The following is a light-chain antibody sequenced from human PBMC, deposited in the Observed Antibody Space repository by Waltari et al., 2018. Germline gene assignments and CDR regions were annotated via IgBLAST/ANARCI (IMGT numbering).Light chain of an antibody. V-gene: IGLV1-44*01. J-gene: IGLJ1*01. CDR2: NNS. CDR1: SANIGSNP. CDR3: AAWDDSLSGYV. Sequence: QSVLTQPPSASGTPGQRVTISCSGSSANIGSNPLNWYQQLPGTAPKLLINNNSQRPSGVPDRFSGSKSGTSASLAISGLLSDDEAEYYCAAWDDSLSGYVFGTGTNVSVL.